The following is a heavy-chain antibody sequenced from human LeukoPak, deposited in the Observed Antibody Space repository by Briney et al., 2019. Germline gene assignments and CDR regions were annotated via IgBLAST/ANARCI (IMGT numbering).Heavy chain of an antibody. J-gene: IGHJ6*04. CDR1: GYTFTSYA. CDR2: MNAGNGNT. V-gene: IGHV1-3*01. CDR3: ARDGDSGYEYYYYYGMDV. Sequence: ASVTVSCKASGYTFTSYAMHWVRQAPGQRLEWMGWMNAGNGNTKYSKKFQCRVTITRDTSASTAYMELSSLRSEDTAVYYCARDGDSGYEYYYYYGMDVWGKGTTVTVSS. D-gene: IGHD5-12*01.